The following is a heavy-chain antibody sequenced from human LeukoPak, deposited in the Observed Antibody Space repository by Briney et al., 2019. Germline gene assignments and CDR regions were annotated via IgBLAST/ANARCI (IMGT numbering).Heavy chain of an antibody. CDR1: GGSISSYY. Sequence: SETLSLTCTVSGGSISSYYWSWIRQPPGKGLEWIGYIYYSGSTNYNPSLKSRVTISVDTSKNQFSLKLSSVTAADTAVYYCARGVYNWNGPPDPYYFDYWGQGTLVTVSS. CDR2: IYYSGST. V-gene: IGHV4-59*01. D-gene: IGHD1-20*01. J-gene: IGHJ4*02. CDR3: ARGVYNWNGPPDPYYFDY.